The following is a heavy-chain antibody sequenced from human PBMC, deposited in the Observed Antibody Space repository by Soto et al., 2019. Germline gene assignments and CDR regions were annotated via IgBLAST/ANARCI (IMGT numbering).Heavy chain of an antibody. CDR2: INPSGGST. CDR3: AIQPTYYYDSSANGDY. D-gene: IGHD3-22*01. CDR1: GYTFTSYY. J-gene: IGHJ4*02. Sequence: ASVKVSCKASGYTFTSYYMHWVRQAPGQGLEWMGIINPSGGSTSYAQKFQGRVTMTRDTSTSTVYMELSSLRSEDTAVYYCAIQPTYYYDSSANGDYWGQGTLVTVSS. V-gene: IGHV1-46*01.